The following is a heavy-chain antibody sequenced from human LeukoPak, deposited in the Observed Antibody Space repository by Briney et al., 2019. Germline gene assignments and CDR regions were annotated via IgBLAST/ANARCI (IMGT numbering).Heavy chain of an antibody. V-gene: IGHV4-59*08. J-gene: IGHJ3*02. CDR1: GGSINISY. D-gene: IGHD6-13*01. CDR2: IYYRVST. CDR3: ARSGVFTGYDAFDI. Sequence: SERRSLTCTVSGGSINISYWSWIRQPPGKGLEWIGYIYYRVSTNYNPSLKSRVTISVDTSKNQYSLKLSFVTAADTAVYYCARSGVFTGYDAFDIWGQG.